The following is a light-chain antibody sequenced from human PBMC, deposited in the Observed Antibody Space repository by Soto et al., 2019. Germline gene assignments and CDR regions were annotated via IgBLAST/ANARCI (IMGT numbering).Light chain of an antibody. Sequence: QSVLTQPPSASGTPGQRVTISCSGSSSNIGSNTVNWYQQLPGTAPKLLIYTNSQRPSGVPDRFSGSKSDTSASLGISGLQSEDEADYYCAAWDDGLNGVVFGGGTKLTVL. V-gene: IGLV1-44*01. CDR3: AAWDDGLNGVV. J-gene: IGLJ2*01. CDR1: SSNIGSNT. CDR2: TNS.